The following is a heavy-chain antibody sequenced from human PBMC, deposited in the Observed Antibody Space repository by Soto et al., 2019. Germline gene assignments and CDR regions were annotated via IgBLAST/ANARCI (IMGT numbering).Heavy chain of an antibody. CDR3: ARARRIFGEPSYRFDP. V-gene: IGHV1-46*01. Sequence: QVQLVQSGAEVKKPGASVKVSCKASGYTFTSYYMHWVRQAPGQGLEWMGIINPSGGSTSYAQKFQGRVTMTRDTPTSTVYMELSSLRSEDTAVYYCARARRIFGEPSYRFDPWGQGTLVTVSS. J-gene: IGHJ5*02. CDR2: INPSGGST. D-gene: IGHD3-3*01. CDR1: GYTFTSYY.